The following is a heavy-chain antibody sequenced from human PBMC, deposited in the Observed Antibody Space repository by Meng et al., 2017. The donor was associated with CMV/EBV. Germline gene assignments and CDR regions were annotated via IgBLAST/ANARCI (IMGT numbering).Heavy chain of an antibody. CDR1: GFTFSSYE. D-gene: IGHD6-6*01. J-gene: IGHJ6*02. CDR2: LSSSGSTI. Sequence: GESLKISCAASGFTFSSYEMNWVRQAPGKGLEWVSYLSSSGSTIYYADSVKGRFTISRDNAKNSLYMQMNSLRAEDTAVYYCARDLLAARRGYYYGMDVWGQGTTVTVSS. V-gene: IGHV3-48*03. CDR3: ARDLLAARRGYYYGMDV.